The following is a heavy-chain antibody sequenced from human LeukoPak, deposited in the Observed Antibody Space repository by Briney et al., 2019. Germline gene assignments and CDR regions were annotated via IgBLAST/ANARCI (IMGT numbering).Heavy chain of an antibody. CDR2: INPNSGGT. V-gene: IGHV1-2*02. Sequence: ASVKVSCKASGYTFTGYYMHWVRQAPGQGLEWMGWINPNSGGTYYAQKFQGRVTMTRDTSISTAYMELSRLRSDDTAVYYCARDRTPGFTYYYDSSGYSGMDVWGQGTTVTVSS. CDR1: GYTFTGYY. D-gene: IGHD3-22*01. J-gene: IGHJ6*02. CDR3: ARDRTPGFTYYYDSSGYSGMDV.